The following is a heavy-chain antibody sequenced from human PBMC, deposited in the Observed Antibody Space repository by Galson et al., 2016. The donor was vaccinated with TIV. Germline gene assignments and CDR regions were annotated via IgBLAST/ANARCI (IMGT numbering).Heavy chain of an antibody. Sequence: RQPPGGALEWLGVIYWDDDKRYGPSLNNRLTLTGDTSKNQFSLKLTSVTAADTAVYYCARDKSGFDTVDYFYYYIHVWGKGTTVTVSS. J-gene: IGHJ6*03. CDR2: IYWDDDK. CDR3: ARDKSGFDTVDYFYYYIHV. V-gene: IGHV2-5*05. D-gene: IGHD5-12*01.